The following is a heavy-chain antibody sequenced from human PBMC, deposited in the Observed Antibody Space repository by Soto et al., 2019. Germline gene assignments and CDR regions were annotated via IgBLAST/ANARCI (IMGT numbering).Heavy chain of an antibody. J-gene: IGHJ6*02. D-gene: IGHD3-10*01. CDR3: ARDTTRAMVRIYYGMDV. CDR2: IWYDGSNK. CDR1: GFIFSTYG. Sequence: QVQLVESGGGVVQPGRSLRLSCAASGFIFSTYGMHWVRQAPGKGLEWVAVIWYDGSNKYYADSVKGRFTISRDNSKNTLYLQMNSLGAEDTAVYYCARDTTRAMVRIYYGMDVWGQGTTVTVSS. V-gene: IGHV3-33*01.